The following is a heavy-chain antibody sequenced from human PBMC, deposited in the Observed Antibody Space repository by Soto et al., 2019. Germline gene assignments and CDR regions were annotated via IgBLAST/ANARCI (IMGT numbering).Heavy chain of an antibody. CDR1: GGSFSGYY. D-gene: IGHD3-10*01. CDR2: INHSGST. Sequence: SETLSLTCAVYGGSFSGYYWSWIRQPPGKGLEWIGEINHSGSTNYNPSLKSRVTISVDTSKNQFSLKLSSVTAADTAVYYCARGGLGSGNYYHYGIDVRGQGTTVTVSS. J-gene: IGHJ6*02. V-gene: IGHV4-34*01. CDR3: ARGGLGSGNYYHYGIDV.